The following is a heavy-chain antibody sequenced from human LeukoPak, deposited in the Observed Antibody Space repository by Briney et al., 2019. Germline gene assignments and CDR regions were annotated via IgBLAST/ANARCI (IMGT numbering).Heavy chain of an antibody. V-gene: IGHV4-4*07. CDR3: ARALSLYSSAPYYYYMDV. Sequence: PSETLSLTCTVSGGSISSYYLSWIRQPAGKGLEWIGRIYSRVTNYNPSLKSRVTISVDTSKNQFSLHLSSVTAADTAVYYCARALSLYSSAPYYYYMDVWGKGTTVTVSS. J-gene: IGHJ6*03. CDR2: IYSRVT. CDR1: GGSISSYY. D-gene: IGHD6-19*01.